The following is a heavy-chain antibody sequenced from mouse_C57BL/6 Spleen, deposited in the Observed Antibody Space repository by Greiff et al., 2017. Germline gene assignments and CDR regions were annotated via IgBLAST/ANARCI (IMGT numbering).Heavy chain of an antibody. J-gene: IGHJ2*01. Sequence: QVQLQQSGAELARPGASVKLSCKASGYTFTSYGISWVKQRTGPGLEWIGEIYPRSGNTYYNEKFKGKATLTADNSSSTAYMELHGLTSEDSGVYFCAKGFDYWGQGTTLTVSS. CDR3: AKGFDY. CDR1: GYTFTSYG. CDR2: IYPRSGNT. V-gene: IGHV1-81*01.